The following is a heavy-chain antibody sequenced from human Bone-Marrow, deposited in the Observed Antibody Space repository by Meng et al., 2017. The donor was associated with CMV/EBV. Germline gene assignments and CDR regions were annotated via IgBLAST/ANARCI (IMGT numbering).Heavy chain of an antibody. CDR3: AISMTDFWTGYYPLFDQ. J-gene: IGHJ4*02. CDR2: VNPRNGGI. Sequence: ASVKVSCKASGYTFTDYHMHWVRQAPGQGPEWMGWVNPRNGGIKYAQRFLDRVTMTRDTSTATAHMELRSLRLDDTAVYYCAISMTDFWTGYYPLFDQWGQGTLVTVSS. V-gene: IGHV1-2*02. CDR1: GYTFTDYH. D-gene: IGHD3/OR15-3a*01.